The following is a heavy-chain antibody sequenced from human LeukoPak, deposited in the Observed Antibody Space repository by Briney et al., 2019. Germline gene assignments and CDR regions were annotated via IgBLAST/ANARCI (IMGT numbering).Heavy chain of an antibody. V-gene: IGHV3-11*01. Sequence: PGGSLRLSCAASGFTFSDYYMSWIRQAPGKGLGWVSYISSSGSTIYYADSVKGRFTISRDNAKNSLYLQLNSLRAEDTAVYYCARDHYSNTPDYYYYYYGMDVWGQGTTVTVSS. J-gene: IGHJ6*02. CDR2: ISSSGSTI. CDR3: ARDHYSNTPDYYYYYYGMDV. D-gene: IGHD4-11*01. CDR1: GFTFSDYY.